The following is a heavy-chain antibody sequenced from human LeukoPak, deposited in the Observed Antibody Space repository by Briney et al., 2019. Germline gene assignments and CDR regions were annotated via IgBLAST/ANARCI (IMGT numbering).Heavy chain of an antibody. CDR1: GGSFSGYY. D-gene: IGHD5-12*01. Sequence: SETLSLTCAVYGGSFSGYYWSWIRQPPGKGLEWIGEINHSGSTYYNPSLKSRVTISVDTSKNQFSLKLSSVTAADTAVYYCARHDFIRGYSGYDSLVSWFDPWGQGTLVTVSS. CDR3: ARHDFIRGYSGYDSLVSWFDP. V-gene: IGHV4-34*01. J-gene: IGHJ5*02. CDR2: INHSGST.